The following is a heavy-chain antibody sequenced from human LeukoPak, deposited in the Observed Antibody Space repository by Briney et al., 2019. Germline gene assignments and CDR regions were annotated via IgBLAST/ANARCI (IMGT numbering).Heavy chain of an antibody. V-gene: IGHV4-38-2*01. J-gene: IGHJ3*02. CDR3: ARPFYSSGAFDI. Sequence: PSETLSLTCAVSGYSISSGYYWGWIRQPPGKGLEWIGSIYHRGSTYYNPSLKSRVTISVDTSKNQFSLKLSSVTAADTAVYYCARPFYSSGAFDIWGQGTMVTVSS. CDR2: IYHRGST. D-gene: IGHD2/OR15-2a*01. CDR1: GYSISSGYY.